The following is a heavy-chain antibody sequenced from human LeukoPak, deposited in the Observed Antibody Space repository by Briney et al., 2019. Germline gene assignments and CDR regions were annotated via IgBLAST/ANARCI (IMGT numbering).Heavy chain of an antibody. J-gene: IGHJ6*03. CDR1: GYSFTSYW. Sequence: GESLKISCKGSGYSFTSYWIGWVRQMPGKGLEWMGIIYPGDSDTRYSPSFQGQVTISADKSISTAYLQWSSLKASDTAMYYCARLGSSGGNYYYYYMDVWGKGTTVTVSS. D-gene: IGHD4-23*01. CDR2: IYPGDSDT. CDR3: ARLGSSGGNYYYYYMDV. V-gene: IGHV5-51*01.